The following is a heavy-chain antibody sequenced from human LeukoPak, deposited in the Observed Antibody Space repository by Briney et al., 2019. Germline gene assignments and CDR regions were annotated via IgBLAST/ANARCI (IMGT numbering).Heavy chain of an antibody. CDR3: ARSHSSSWYFYSGNWFDP. Sequence: ASVKVFCKASGYTFTSYGMSWVRQERGQGLEWMGWISAYNGNTNYAQKLQGRVTMTTDTSTSTAYMELRSLRSDDTAVYYCARSHSSSWYFYSGNWFDPWGQGTLVTVSS. D-gene: IGHD6-13*01. J-gene: IGHJ5*02. CDR1: GYTFTSYG. CDR2: ISAYNGNT. V-gene: IGHV1-18*01.